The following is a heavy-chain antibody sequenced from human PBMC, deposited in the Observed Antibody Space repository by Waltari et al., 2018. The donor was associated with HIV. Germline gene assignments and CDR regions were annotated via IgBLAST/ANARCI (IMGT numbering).Heavy chain of an antibody. CDR2: INHSGST. CDR1: GGSFSGYY. J-gene: IGHJ4*02. Sequence: QVQLQQWGAGLLKPSETLSLTCAVYGGSFSGYYWSWIRQPPGKGLEWIGEINHSGSTNDKPALNGRVTKSVDQSKNQFPLKLSFVTAADTAVYYWAGGVDTAMVTVDYWGQGTLVTVSS. D-gene: IGHD5-18*01. CDR3: AGGVDTAMVTVDY. V-gene: IGHV4-34*01.